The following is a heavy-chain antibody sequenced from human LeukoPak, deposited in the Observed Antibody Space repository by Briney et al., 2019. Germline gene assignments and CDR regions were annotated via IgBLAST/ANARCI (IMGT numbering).Heavy chain of an antibody. Sequence: SETLSLTCTVSGGSISSYYWGWIRQPPGKGLEWIGSIYYSGSTYYNPSLKSRVTISVDTSKNQFSLKLSSVTAADTAVYYCARLPDFWSGYYLGPPDYWGQGTLVTVSS. CDR2: IYYSGST. CDR1: GGSISSYY. J-gene: IGHJ4*02. CDR3: ARLPDFWSGYYLGPPDY. V-gene: IGHV4-39*01. D-gene: IGHD3-3*01.